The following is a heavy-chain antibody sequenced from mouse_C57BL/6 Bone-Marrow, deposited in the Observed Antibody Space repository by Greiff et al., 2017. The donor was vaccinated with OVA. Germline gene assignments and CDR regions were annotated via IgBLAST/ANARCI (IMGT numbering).Heavy chain of an antibody. J-gene: IGHJ3*01. CDR2: INPNNGGT. CDR3: ARGGYSKGFAY. Sequence: EVKLQESGPELVKPGASVKMSCKASGYTFTDYNMHWVKQSHGKSLEWIGYINPNNGGTSYNQKFKGKATLTVDKSSSTAYMQLSSLTSEDSAVYYCARGGYSKGFAYWGQGTLVTVSA. V-gene: IGHV1-22*01. D-gene: IGHD2-5*01. CDR1: GYTFTDYN.